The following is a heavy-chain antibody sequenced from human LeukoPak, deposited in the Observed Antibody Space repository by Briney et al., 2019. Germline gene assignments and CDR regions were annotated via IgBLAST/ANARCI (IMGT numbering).Heavy chain of an antibody. CDR3: ARRGRAYSGSYMDV. V-gene: IGHV5-51*01. D-gene: IGHD5-12*01. J-gene: IGHJ6*03. Sequence: GASLEISGQGSGSIFTNQWIGWVRQLPGKGLEGMGIIYPGDSDTSYSPSFQGQVPISAEKSISTAYLQWSSLKASDTAMYYCARRGRAYSGSYMDVWGEGTTVTVSS. CDR1: GSIFTNQW. CDR2: IYPGDSDT.